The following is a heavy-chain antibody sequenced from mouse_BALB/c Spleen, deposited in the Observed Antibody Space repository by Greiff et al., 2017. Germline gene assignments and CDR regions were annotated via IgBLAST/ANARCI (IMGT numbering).Heavy chain of an antibody. V-gene: IGHV14-3*02. CDR1: GFNIKDTY. J-gene: IGHJ4*01. CDR3: ARFYGSYYYAMDY. D-gene: IGHD1-1*01. CDR2: IDPANGNT. Sequence: EVQLVESGAELVKPGASVKLSCTASGFNIKDTYMHWVKQRPEQGLEWIGRIDPANGNTKYDPKFQGKATITADTSSNTAYLQLSSLTSEDTAVYYCARFYGSYYYAMDYWGQGTSVTVSS.